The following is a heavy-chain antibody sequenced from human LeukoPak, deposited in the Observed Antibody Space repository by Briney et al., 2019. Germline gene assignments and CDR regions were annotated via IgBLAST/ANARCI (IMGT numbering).Heavy chain of an antibody. CDR1: GFTFSTYS. CDR3: ARDRLYTDYEFDY. V-gene: IGHV3-7*01. Sequence: GGSLRLSCAASGFTFSTYSMNWVRQAPGKGLEWVANIKQDGSEKYYVDSLKGRFTISRDNAKNSLYLQMNSLRAEDTAVYYCARDRLYTDYEFDYWGQGTLVTVSS. D-gene: IGHD5-12*01. CDR2: IKQDGSEK. J-gene: IGHJ4*02.